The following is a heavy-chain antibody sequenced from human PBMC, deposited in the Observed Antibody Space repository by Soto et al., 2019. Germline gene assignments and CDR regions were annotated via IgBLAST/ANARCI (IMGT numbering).Heavy chain of an antibody. J-gene: IGHJ4*02. D-gene: IGHD1-1*01. CDR3: ARGRYGEY. CDR1: GYGFTTYG. V-gene: IGHV1-18*01. Sequence: QVHLVQSGAEVKKPGASVKVSCKGSGYGFTTYGITWVRQAPGQGLEWMAWVSAHNGNTNYAQKVQGRVTVTRDISTRTAYMELSSLRYDDTAVYYCARGRYGEYWGQGALVTVSS. CDR2: VSAHNGNT.